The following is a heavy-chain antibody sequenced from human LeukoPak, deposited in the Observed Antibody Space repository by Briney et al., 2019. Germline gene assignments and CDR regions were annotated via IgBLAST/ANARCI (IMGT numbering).Heavy chain of an antibody. Sequence: PGGSLRLSCAASGFTFSSYSMNWVRQAPGKGLEWVSSISSSSYIYYADSVKGRFTISRDNAKNSLYLQMNSLRAEDTAVYYCARAGIAVAGIDYWGQGTLVTVSS. D-gene: IGHD6-19*01. J-gene: IGHJ4*02. CDR1: GFTFSSYS. V-gene: IGHV3-21*01. CDR3: ARAGIAVAGIDY. CDR2: ISSSSYI.